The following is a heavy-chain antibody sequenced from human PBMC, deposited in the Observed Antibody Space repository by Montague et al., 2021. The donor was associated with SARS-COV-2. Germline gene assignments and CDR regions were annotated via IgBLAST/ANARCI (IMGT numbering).Heavy chain of an antibody. CDR3: VRGGDYTDYGRVDY. CDR1: GGSISTGSYY. CDR2: IHYSGDT. Sequence: SETLSLTCSFSGGSISTGSYYWGWIRPPPRKGLEWIGSIHYSGDTYSNPSLKSRVTISVDTSKNQFSLRLSSVTAADTAVYYCVRGGDYTDYGRVDYWGQGTLVIVSS. J-gene: IGHJ4*02. D-gene: IGHD4-11*01. V-gene: IGHV4-39*01.